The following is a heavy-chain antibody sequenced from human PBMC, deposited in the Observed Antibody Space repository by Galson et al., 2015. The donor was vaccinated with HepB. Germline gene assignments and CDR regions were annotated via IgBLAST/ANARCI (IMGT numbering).Heavy chain of an antibody. CDR1: GFTFSSYE. CDR3: ARGYGSGSLAPPYYGMDV. D-gene: IGHD3-10*01. CDR2: IGGGGLAT. V-gene: IGHV3-48*03. J-gene: IGHJ6*02. Sequence: SLRLSCAASGFTFSSYEMNWVRQAPGKGLEWLSYIGGGGLATHYADSVEGRFTISRDNARNSLHLQMNSLRAEDTAVYYCARGYGSGSLAPPYYGMDVWGQGTTVTVSS.